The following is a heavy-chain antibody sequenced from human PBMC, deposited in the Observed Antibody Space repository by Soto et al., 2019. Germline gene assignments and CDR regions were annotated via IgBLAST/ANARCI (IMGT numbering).Heavy chain of an antibody. V-gene: IGHV1-69*06. CDR1: GGTFSSHA. CDR2: IIPIFGTA. CDR3: ARDRKPYYYYGMDV. Sequence: ASVKVSCKASGGTFSSHATSWVRQAPGQGLEWMGGIIPIFGTANYAQKFQGRVTITADKSTSTAYMELSSLRSEDTAVYYCARDRKPYYYYGMDVWGQGTTVTVSS. J-gene: IGHJ6*02.